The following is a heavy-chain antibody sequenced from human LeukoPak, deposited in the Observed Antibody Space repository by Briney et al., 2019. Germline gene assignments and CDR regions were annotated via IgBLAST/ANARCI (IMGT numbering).Heavy chain of an antibody. J-gene: IGHJ6*02. CDR2: INPNSGGT. CDR1: GYTVTVYY. V-gene: IGHV1-2*02. D-gene: IGHD1-14*01. Sequence: ASVTVSFKASGYTVTVYYMHWRRQAPGQGLEWMGWINPNSGGTNDAQKFQGRVTMTRDTSISTAYMELSRLRSDDTAVYYCARQRPGYYYGMDVWGQGTTVTVSS. CDR3: ARQRPGYYYGMDV.